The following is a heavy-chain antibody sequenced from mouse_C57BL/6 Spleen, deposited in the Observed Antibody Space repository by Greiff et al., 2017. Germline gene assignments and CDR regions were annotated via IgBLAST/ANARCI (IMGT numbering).Heavy chain of an antibody. J-gene: IGHJ1*03. D-gene: IGHD1-1*01. CDR3: ARPLYYGSSHWYFDV. CDR1: GYTFTSYW. V-gene: IGHV1-53*01. CDR2: INPSNGGT. Sequence: VQLQQPRTELVKPGASVKLSCKASGYTFTSYWMHWVKQRPGQGLEWIGNINPSNGGTNYNEKFKSKATLTVDKSSSTAYMQLSSLTSEDSAVYYCARPLYYGSSHWYFDVWGTGTTVTVSS.